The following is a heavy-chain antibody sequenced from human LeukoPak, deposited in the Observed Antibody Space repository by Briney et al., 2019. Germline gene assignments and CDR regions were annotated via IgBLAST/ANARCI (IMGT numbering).Heavy chain of an antibody. CDR1: GFTFDDYA. CDR3: AKAFTAMVPPSYFDY. D-gene: IGHD5-18*01. CDR2: ISWNSGSI. J-gene: IGHJ4*02. V-gene: IGHV3-9*03. Sequence: GGSLRLSCAASGFTFDDYAMHWVRQAPGKGLEWVSGISWNSGSIGYADSVKGRFTISRDNAKNSLYLQMNSLRAEDMALYYCAKAFTAMVPPSYFDYWGQGTLVTVSS.